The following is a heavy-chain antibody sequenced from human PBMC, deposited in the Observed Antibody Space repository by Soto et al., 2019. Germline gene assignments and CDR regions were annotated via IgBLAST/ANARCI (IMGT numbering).Heavy chain of an antibody. CDR1: GDSISTNNW. D-gene: IGHD6-19*01. J-gene: IGHJ4*02. V-gene: IGHV4-4*02. CDR3: ARDSAVPGESDRFDY. CDR2: VYHNGLT. Sequence: QVQLQESGPGLVKPSGTLSLTCAVSGDSISTNNWWSWVRQPPGKGLEWIGEVYHNGLTNYNPSPKSRCTMSVDTPNNQFSLKLTSVTAADTAIYYCARDSAVPGESDRFDYWGQGTLVTVSS.